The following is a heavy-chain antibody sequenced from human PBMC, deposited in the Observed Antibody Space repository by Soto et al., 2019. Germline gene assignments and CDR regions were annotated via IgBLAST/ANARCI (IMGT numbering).Heavy chain of an antibody. CDR3: ARDSAYDFWSGSLLYYYGMDV. V-gene: IGHV3-21*01. Sequence: PGGSLRLSCAASGFTFSSYSMNWVRQAPGKGLEWVSSISSSSSYIYYADSVKGRFTISRDNAKNSLYLQMNSLRAEDTAVYYCARDSAYDFWSGSLLYYYGMDVWGQGTTVT. D-gene: IGHD3-3*01. J-gene: IGHJ6*02. CDR2: ISSSSSYI. CDR1: GFTFSSYS.